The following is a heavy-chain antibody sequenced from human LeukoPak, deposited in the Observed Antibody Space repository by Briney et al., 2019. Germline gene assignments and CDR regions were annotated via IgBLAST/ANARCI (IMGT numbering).Heavy chain of an antibody. CDR1: GYTFTGYY. CDR2: INPNSGGT. CDR3: ARGEGYYGSGRPFDF. D-gene: IGHD3-10*01. V-gene: IGHV1-2*04. J-gene: IGHJ4*02. Sequence: VSVTVSCKASGYTFTGYYMHWVRQAPGQGLEWMGWINPNSGGTNYAQKFQGWVTMTRDTSISTAYMELSRLRSDDTAVYYCARGEGYYGSGRPFDFWGQGTLVTVSS.